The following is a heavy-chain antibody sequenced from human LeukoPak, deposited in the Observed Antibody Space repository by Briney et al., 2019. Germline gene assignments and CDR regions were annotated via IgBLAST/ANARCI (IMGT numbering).Heavy chain of an antibody. D-gene: IGHD3-22*01. Sequence: SETLSLTCTVSGGSIGSYYWSWIRQPPGKGLEWIGYIFYTGSTNYNSSLKSRVTISIDTSKNQFSLKLSSVTAVDTAVYHCARAGFFYDTSGYDDAFDIWGQGTMVTVSS. V-gene: IGHV4-59*01. CDR1: GGSIGSYY. CDR3: ARAGFFYDTSGYDDAFDI. J-gene: IGHJ3*02. CDR2: IFYTGST.